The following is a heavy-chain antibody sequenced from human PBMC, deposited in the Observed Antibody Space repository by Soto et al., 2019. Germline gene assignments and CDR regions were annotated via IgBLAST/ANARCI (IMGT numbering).Heavy chain of an antibody. CDR2: IYYSGST. CDR1: GGSVSSGSYY. CDR3: ARVDSSIPY. Sequence: PSETLSLTCTVSGGSVSSGSYYWSWIRQPPGKGLEWIGYIYYSGSTNYNPSLKSRVTISVDTSKNQFSLKLSSVTAADTAVYYCARVDSSIPYWGQGTLFTVSS. J-gene: IGHJ4*02. D-gene: IGHD6-13*01. V-gene: IGHV4-61*01.